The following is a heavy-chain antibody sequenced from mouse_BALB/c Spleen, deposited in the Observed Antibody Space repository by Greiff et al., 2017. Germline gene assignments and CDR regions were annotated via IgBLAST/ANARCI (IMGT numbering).Heavy chain of an antibody. D-gene: IGHD2-1*01. CDR3: ARHGVYGNYFFDY. V-gene: IGHV5-6*01. J-gene: IGHJ2*01. CDR2: ISSGGSYT. Sequence: EVKLMESGGDLVKPGGSLKLSCVASGFTFSSYGMSWVRQTPDKRLEWVATISSGGSYTYYPDSVKGRFTISRDNAKNTLYLQMSSLKSEDTAMYYCARHGVYGNYFFDYWGQGTTLTVSS. CDR1: GFTFSSYG.